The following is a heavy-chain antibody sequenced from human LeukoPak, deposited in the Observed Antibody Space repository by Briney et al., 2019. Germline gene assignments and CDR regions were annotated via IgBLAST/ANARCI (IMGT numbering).Heavy chain of an antibody. V-gene: IGHV3-30*03. CDR3: ARDHYYGSGSSAGEEFDY. D-gene: IGHD3-10*01. Sequence: GGSLRLSCAASGFTFSGYSMDWVRQAPGKGLEWVAVISYDGSNKYYADSVKGRFTISRDNSKNTLYLQMNSLRAEDTAVYYCARDHYYGSGSSAGEEFDYWGQGTLVTVSS. CDR2: ISYDGSNK. J-gene: IGHJ4*02. CDR1: GFTFSGYS.